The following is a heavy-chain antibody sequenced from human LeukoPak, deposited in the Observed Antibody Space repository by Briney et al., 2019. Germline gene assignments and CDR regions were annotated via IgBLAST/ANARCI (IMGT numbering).Heavy chain of an antibody. CDR2: IIPIFGTA. Sequence: SVKVSCKASGGTFSSYAISWVRQAPGQGLEWMGGIIPIFGTANYAQKFQGRVTITTDESTSTAYMELSSLRSEDTAVYYCAKDLVVELGTCCLDYWGQGTLVTLSS. J-gene: IGHJ4*02. D-gene: IGHD1-7*01. CDR3: AKDLVVELGTCCLDY. V-gene: IGHV1-69*05. CDR1: GGTFSSYA.